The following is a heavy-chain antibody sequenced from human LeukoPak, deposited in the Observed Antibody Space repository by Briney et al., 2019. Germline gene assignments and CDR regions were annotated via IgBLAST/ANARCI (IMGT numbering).Heavy chain of an antibody. Sequence: GGSLRLSCAASGFTFDDYAMHWIRQAPGKGLEWVSGISWNSGSIGYADSVKGRFTISRDNAKNSLYLQMNSLRAEDTALYYCAKGRKRAITMIVVAALDAFDIWGQGTMVTLSS. CDR3: AKGRKRAITMIVVAALDAFDI. V-gene: IGHV3-9*01. J-gene: IGHJ3*02. CDR1: GFTFDDYA. D-gene: IGHD3-22*01. CDR2: ISWNSGSI.